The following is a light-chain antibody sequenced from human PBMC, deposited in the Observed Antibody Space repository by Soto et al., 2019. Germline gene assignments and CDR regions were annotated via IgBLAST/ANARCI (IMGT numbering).Light chain of an antibody. CDR2: DAA. V-gene: IGKV3-11*01. Sequence: EIVLTQSPATLSLSPGERATLSCRASQSVSSYLAWYQQKPGQAPRLLIYDAANRATGIPARFSGSWSETDFTLTISSLEPEDFAVYYCQQRSNWPLFTFGPGTKVDIK. CDR3: QQRSNWPLFT. J-gene: IGKJ3*01. CDR1: QSVSSY.